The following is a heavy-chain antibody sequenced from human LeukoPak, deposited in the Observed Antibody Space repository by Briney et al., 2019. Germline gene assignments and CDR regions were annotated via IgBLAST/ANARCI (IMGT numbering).Heavy chain of an antibody. V-gene: IGHV4-34*09. Sequence: SETLSLTCAVYGGSFSGYYWSWIRQPPGKGLEWIGYIYYSGSTYYNPSLKSRVTISVDTSKNQFSLKLSSVTAADTAVYYCARARPHLFDYWGQGTLVTVSS. CDR2: IYYSGST. CDR3: ARARPHLFDY. J-gene: IGHJ4*02. CDR1: GGSFSGYY.